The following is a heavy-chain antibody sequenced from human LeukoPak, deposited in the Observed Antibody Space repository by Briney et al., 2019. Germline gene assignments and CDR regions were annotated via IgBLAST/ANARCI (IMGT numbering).Heavy chain of an antibody. Sequence: GASVKVSCKVSGYTLTELSMHWVRQAPGKGLEWMGGFDPEDGETIYAQKFQGRVTMTEDTSTDTAYMEPSSLRSEDTAVYYCATILDYGDYRPLDYWGQGTLVTVSS. CDR2: FDPEDGET. D-gene: IGHD4-17*01. V-gene: IGHV1-24*01. CDR1: GYTLTELS. J-gene: IGHJ4*02. CDR3: ATILDYGDYRPLDY.